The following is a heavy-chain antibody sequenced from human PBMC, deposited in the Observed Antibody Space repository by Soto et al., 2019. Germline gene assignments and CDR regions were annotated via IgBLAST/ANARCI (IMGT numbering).Heavy chain of an antibody. V-gene: IGHV3-23*01. CDR3: AKDNTKHSSARYYYYGMDI. Sequence: GGSLRLSCAASGFTFSSYAMSWVRQAPGKGLEWVSAISGSGGSTYYADSVKGRFTISRDNSKNTLYLQMNSLRAEDTAVYYCAKDNTKHSSARYYYYGMDIWGQGTTVTVSS. CDR1: GFTFSSYA. CDR2: ISGSGGST. D-gene: IGHD6-19*01. J-gene: IGHJ6*02.